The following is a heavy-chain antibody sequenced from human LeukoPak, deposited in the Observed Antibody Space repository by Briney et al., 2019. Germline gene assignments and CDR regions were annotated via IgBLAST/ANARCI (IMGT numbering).Heavy chain of an antibody. V-gene: IGHV4-59*01. Sequence: SETLSLTCTVSGDSSSSYYWSWIRQPPGKGLEWIGYIYHSGSTNYNPSLKSRVTISVDTSKNQFSLKLSSVTAADTAVYYCARRRTGWQVFDFWGQGTLVTVSS. J-gene: IGHJ4*02. D-gene: IGHD3/OR15-3a*01. CDR3: ARRRTGWQVFDF. CDR2: IYHSGST. CDR1: GDSSSSYY.